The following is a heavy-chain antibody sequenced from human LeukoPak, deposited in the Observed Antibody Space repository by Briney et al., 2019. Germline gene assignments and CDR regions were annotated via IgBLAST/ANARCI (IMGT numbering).Heavy chain of an antibody. CDR3: VKIRDGYNWTPRDY. V-gene: IGHV3-30*02. D-gene: IGHD5-24*01. CDR2: IRYDGSNK. CDR1: GFTFSSYG. J-gene: IGHJ4*02. Sequence: PGGSLRLSCAASGFTFSSYGMHWVRQAPGKGLEWVAFIRYDGSNKYYADSVKGRFTISRDNSKNTLYLQMNSLRAEDTAVYYCVKIRDGYNWTPRDYWGQGTLVTVSS.